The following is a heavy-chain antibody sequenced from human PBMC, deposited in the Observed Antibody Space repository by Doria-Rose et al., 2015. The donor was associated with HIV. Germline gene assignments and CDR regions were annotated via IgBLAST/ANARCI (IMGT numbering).Heavy chain of an antibody. V-gene: IGHV3-49*03. J-gene: IGHJ4*02. CDR1: GYTLGDHA. CDR3: ARVGWELLYFFDY. CDR2: IRSKAYGGTK. Sequence: GGLVQPGRSLRLSCTASGYTLGDHAMSWFRQASGKGLEWIGFIRSKAYGGTKEYAASVKGRVTISRDDSKSIAYLQLNSLKTEDTAVYFCARVGWELLYFFDYWGQGTLVTVSS. D-gene: IGHD1-26*01.